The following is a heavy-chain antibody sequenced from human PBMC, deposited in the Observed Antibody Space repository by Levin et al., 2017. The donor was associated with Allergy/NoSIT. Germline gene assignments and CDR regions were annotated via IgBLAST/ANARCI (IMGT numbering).Heavy chain of an antibody. Sequence: GGSLRLSCAASGFTFSDAWMSWVRQAPGKGLEWVGRIKSKVDGGTTDYAAPVKGRFTISRDDSKNTLYLQMNSLKTEDTTVYYCTTSLWYYDSSGYPTIYDYWGQGTLVTVSS. CDR1: GFTFSDAW. D-gene: IGHD3-22*01. CDR3: TTSLWYYDSSGYPTIYDY. V-gene: IGHV3-15*01. CDR2: IKSKVDGGTT. J-gene: IGHJ4*02.